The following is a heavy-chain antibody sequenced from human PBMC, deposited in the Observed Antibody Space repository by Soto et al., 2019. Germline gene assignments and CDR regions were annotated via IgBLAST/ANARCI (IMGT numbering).Heavy chain of an antibody. CDR3: ARRVDYVWGSYRYSPYFDY. V-gene: IGHV4-59*08. CDR2: IYYSGST. D-gene: IGHD3-16*02. CDR1: GGSISSYY. Sequence: SETLSLTCTVSGGSISSYYWSWLLQPPGKGLEWIGYIYYSGSTNHNPSLKSRVTISVDTSKNQFSLKLSSVTAADTAVYYCARRVDYVWGSYRYSPYFDYWGQGTLVTVSS. J-gene: IGHJ4*02.